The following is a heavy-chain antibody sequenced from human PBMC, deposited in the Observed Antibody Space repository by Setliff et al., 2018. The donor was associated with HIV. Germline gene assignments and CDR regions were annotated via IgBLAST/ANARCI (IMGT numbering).Heavy chain of an antibody. CDR3: ARDGRDVHY. CDR1: GGSISTYY. J-gene: IGHJ4*02. CDR2: IHHSGST. Sequence: LSLTCTVSGGSISTYYWSWIRQPPGKGLEWIGTIHHSGSTYYSPSLKSRLSMSVDTSKNQFSLKLTSVTAADTAVYYCARDGRDVHYWGQGTLVTVSS. V-gene: IGHV4-59*04.